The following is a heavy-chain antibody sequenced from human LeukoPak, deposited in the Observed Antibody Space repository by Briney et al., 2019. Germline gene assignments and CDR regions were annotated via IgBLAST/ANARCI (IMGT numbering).Heavy chain of an antibody. CDR2: IRFDGSNK. CDR1: GFTFSSYG. V-gene: IGHV3-30*02. CDR3: VKDRDWNDDDDAFDI. Sequence: PGGSLRLSCAASGFTFSSYGMHWVRQAPGKGLEWVAFIRFDGSNKYYVDSVKGRLTISRDNFKNTLYLQMNSLRAEDTAVYYCVKDRDWNDDDDAFDIWGQGTMVTVSS. J-gene: IGHJ3*02. D-gene: IGHD1-1*01.